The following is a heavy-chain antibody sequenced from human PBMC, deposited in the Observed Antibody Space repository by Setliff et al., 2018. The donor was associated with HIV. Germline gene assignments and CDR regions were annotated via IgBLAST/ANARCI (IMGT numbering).Heavy chain of an antibody. CDR2: IYTSGST. D-gene: IGHD6-19*01. CDR1: GGSINSGTYY. Sequence: SETLSLTCTVSGGSINSGTYYWSWIRQPAGKGLEWIGRIYTSGSTNYNPSLKSRVTISVDTSKNQFSLKLSSVTAADTAVYYCARVRIAVAGRYYHYYMDVWGKGATVTVSS. V-gene: IGHV4-61*02. J-gene: IGHJ6*03. CDR3: ARVRIAVAGRYYHYYMDV.